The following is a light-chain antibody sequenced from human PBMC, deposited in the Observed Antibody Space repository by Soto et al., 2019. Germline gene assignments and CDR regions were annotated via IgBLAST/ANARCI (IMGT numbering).Light chain of an antibody. V-gene: IGKV3-15*01. CDR2: GAS. J-gene: IGKJ4*01. Sequence: EIVLRQSPATLSVSPGDRVTLSCGASQSVGSALAWYQQKPGQPPRLLIRGASTRATGVPARFVCSGSGTEFTLTISTLQSEDFAVYYCQHYSNWLSFGGGTNVEIK. CDR1: QSVGSA. CDR3: QHYSNWLS.